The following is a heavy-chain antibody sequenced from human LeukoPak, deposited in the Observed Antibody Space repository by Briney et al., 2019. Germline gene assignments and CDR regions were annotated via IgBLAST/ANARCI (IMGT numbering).Heavy chain of an antibody. Sequence: SETLSLTCTVSGGSISSSSYYWGWIRQPPGKGLEWIGSIYYSGSTYYNPSLKSRVTISVDTSKNQFSLKLSSVTAADTAVYYCARTQLDFWSGYMVDVWGKGTTVTVSS. CDR3: ARTQLDFWSGYMVDV. J-gene: IGHJ6*04. CDR2: IYYSGST. D-gene: IGHD3-3*01. CDR1: GGSISSSSYY. V-gene: IGHV4-39*01.